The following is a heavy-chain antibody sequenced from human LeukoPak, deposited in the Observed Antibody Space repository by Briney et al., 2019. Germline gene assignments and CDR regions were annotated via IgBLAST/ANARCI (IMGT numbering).Heavy chain of an antibody. CDR3: AKEGDYCSSTSCYFFDY. J-gene: IGHJ4*02. CDR1: GFTFSSYG. CDR2: IRYDGSNK. D-gene: IGHD2-2*01. Sequence: PGGSLRLSCAASGFTFSSYGMHWVRQAPGKGLEWVAFIRYDGSNKYYADSVKGRFTISRDNSKNTLYLQMNSLRAEDTAVYYCAKEGDYCSSTSCYFFDYWGQGTLVTVSS. V-gene: IGHV3-30*02.